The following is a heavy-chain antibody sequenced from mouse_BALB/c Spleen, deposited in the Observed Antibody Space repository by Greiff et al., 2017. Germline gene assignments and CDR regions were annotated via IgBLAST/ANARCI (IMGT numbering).Heavy chain of an antibody. CDR2: ISNGGGST. J-gene: IGHJ1*01. Sequence: EVQLVESGGGLVQPGGSLKLSCAASGFTFSSYTMSWVRQTPEKRLEWVAYISNGGGSTYYPDTVKGRFTISRDNAKNTLYLQMSSLKSEDTAMYYCARGNFDVWGAGTTVTVSS. CDR3: ARGNFDV. V-gene: IGHV5-12-2*01. CDR1: GFTFSSYT.